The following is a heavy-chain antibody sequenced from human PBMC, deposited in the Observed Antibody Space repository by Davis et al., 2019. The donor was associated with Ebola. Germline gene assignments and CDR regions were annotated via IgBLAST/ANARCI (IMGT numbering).Heavy chain of an antibody. CDR1: GFTVSDYY. CDR2: ISSSANLT. D-gene: IGHD1-26*01. V-gene: IGHV3-11*06. Sequence: GESLKISCAASGFTVSDYYMSWIRQAPGKGLEWVSYISSSANLTTYADSVKGLFTISRDSAKNPLYLQMNSLRAEDTAVYYCASDRGAAPNEFWGQGTLVTVSS. CDR3: ASDRGAAPNEF. J-gene: IGHJ4*02.